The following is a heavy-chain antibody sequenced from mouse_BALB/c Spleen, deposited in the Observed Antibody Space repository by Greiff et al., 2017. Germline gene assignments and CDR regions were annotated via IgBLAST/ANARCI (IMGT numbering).Heavy chain of an antibody. CDR3: ARGYYGSAGAMDY. Sequence: VQLQQSGPGLVKPSQSLSLTCSVTGYSITSGYYWNWIRQFPGNKLEWMGYISYDGSNNYNPSLKNRISITRDTSKNQFFLKLNSVTTEDTATYYCARGYYGSAGAMDYWGQGTSVTVSS. CDR1: GYSITSGYY. J-gene: IGHJ4*01. V-gene: IGHV3-6*02. D-gene: IGHD1-1*01. CDR2: ISYDGSN.